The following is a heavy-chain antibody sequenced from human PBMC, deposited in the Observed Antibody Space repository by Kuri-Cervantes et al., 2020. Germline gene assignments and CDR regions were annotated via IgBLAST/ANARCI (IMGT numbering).Heavy chain of an antibody. D-gene: IGHD4-17*01. CDR1: GFTFSSYW. CDR2: IKQDGSEK. V-gene: IGHV3-7*01. Sequence: GESLKISCAASGFTFSSYWMSWVRQAPGKGLEWVANIKQDGSEKYYVDSVKGRFTISRDNSKNTLYLQMNSLRAEDTAVYYCARDATAEQGTNDYGDYGNFDYWGQGTLVTVSS. J-gene: IGHJ4*02. CDR3: ARDATAEQGTNDYGDYGNFDY.